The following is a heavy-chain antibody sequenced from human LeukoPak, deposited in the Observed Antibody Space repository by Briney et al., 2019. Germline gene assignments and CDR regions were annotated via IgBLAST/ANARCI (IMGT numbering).Heavy chain of an antibody. D-gene: IGHD6-19*01. CDR1: GGSISSGGYY. V-gene: IGHV4-31*08. CDR3: STTTRGWYGVGDH. J-gene: IGHJ4*02. Sequence: SETLSLTCTVSGGSISSGGYYWSWIRQHPGKGLEWIGYIYYSGSTYYNPSLKSRLTISADTSKNQFSLKVTSVTAADTAVYYCSTTTRGWYGVGDHWGQGALVTVSS. CDR2: IYYSGST.